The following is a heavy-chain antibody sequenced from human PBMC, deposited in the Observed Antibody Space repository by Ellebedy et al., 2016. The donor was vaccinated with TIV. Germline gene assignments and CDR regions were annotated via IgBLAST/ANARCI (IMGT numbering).Heavy chain of an antibody. D-gene: IGHD7-27*01. CDR3: ATDPNRGAD. CDR1: GFTFSSRW. J-gene: IGHJ4*02. Sequence: PGGSLRLSCASSGFTFSSRWMTWVRKAPGKGLECVANIDPRGKTMYYKDSVKGRFIISRDNAKNALFLQMDSLRAEDTAVYYWATDPNRGADWGQGALVTVSS. CDR2: IDPRGKTM. V-gene: IGHV3-7*03.